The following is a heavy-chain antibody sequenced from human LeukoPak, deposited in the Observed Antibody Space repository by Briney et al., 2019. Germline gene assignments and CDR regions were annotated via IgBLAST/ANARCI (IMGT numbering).Heavy chain of an antibody. CDR3: ARLGYCSGGSCYYYYYMDV. J-gene: IGHJ6*03. Sequence: SETLSLTCIVFGGSFSPYYWSWIRQPPGKGLEWIGHISYSGSTSYNPSLRSRVTISLDTSKNQFSLRLNSLTAADTAVYYCARLGYCSGGSCYYYYYMDVWGKGTTVTVSS. CDR1: GGSFSPYY. D-gene: IGHD2-15*01. V-gene: IGHV4-59*01. CDR2: ISYSGST.